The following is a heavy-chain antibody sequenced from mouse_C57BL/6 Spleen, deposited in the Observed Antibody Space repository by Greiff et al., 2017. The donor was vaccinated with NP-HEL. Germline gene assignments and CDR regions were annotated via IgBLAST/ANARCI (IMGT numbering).Heavy chain of an antibody. CDR3: ARSSYDYDGRYYAMDY. J-gene: IGHJ4*01. V-gene: IGHV1-80*01. Sequence: VQLQQSGAELVKPGASVKISCKASGYAFSSYWMNWVKQRPGKGLEWIGQIYPGDGDTNYNGKFKGKATLTADKSSSTAYMQLSSLTSEDSAVYFCARSSYDYDGRYYAMDYLGQGTSVTVSP. CDR2: IYPGDGDT. CDR1: GYAFSSYW. D-gene: IGHD2-4*01.